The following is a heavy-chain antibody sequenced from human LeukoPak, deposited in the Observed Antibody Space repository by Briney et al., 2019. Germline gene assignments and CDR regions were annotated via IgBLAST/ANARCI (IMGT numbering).Heavy chain of an antibody. CDR3: ARRGEDGLGY. CDR1: GGSFSGYY. J-gene: IGHJ4*02. CDR2: INHSGST. V-gene: IGHV4-34*01. Sequence: SVTLSLTCAVYGGSFSGYYWSWIRQPPGKGLEWIGEINHSGSTNYNPSLKSRVTISVDTSKNQFSLKLSSVTAADTAVYYCARRGEDGLGYWGQGTLVTVSS. D-gene: IGHD3-10*01.